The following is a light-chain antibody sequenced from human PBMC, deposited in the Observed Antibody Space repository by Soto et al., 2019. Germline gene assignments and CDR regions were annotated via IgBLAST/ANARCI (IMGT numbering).Light chain of an antibody. CDR3: QQAGT. V-gene: IGKV3-15*01. J-gene: IGKJ3*01. Sequence: EIVMTQSPATLSVSPGERATLSRRASQSVSSNLAWYQQKPGQAPRILIYVASTSATGIPARFSGSWSGTEFTLTISSLQSEDFAVYYCQQAGTFGPGTKVDIK. CDR1: QSVSSN. CDR2: VAS.